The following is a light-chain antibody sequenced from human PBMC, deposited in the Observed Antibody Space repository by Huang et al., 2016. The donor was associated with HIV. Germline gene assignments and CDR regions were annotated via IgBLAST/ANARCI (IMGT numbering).Light chain of an antibody. CDR3: QQYNNWPGT. CDR1: QSVGSN. Sequence: EIVMTQSPATLSVSPGERATLSCRASQSVGSNLAWYQQKPGQAPRLLIYGASTRATGIPARFSGSGSGTEFTPIISSLQSEDFAVYYCQQYNNWPGTFGQGTKVEIK. CDR2: GAS. V-gene: IGKV3-15*01. J-gene: IGKJ1*01.